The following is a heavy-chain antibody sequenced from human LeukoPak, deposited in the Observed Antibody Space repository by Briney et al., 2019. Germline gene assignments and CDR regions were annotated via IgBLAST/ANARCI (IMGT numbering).Heavy chain of an antibody. D-gene: IGHD3-16*01. V-gene: IGHV4-59*01. CDR2: FYNSGRS. CDR3: TRGAGWLIDY. CDR1: DDSISDYY. J-gene: IGHJ4*02. Sequence: SETLSLTCTVSDDSISDYYRGWIRKPPWKGLEWIGYFYNSGRSTYNPSLKSRVTISADTSKNPFSLKLNSVTTADTAVYYCTRGAGWLIDYWGQGILVTVSS.